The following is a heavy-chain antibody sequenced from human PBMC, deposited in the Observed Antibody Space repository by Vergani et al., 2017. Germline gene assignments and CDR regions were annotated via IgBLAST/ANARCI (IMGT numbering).Heavy chain of an antibody. V-gene: IGHV1-69*12. Sequence: QVQLVQSGAEVKKPGSSVKVSCKASGGTFSSYAISWVRQAPGQGLEWMGGIIPIFGTANYAQKFQGRVRITADESTSTAYMELSSLISEDTAVYYCARGDPYDILTGYYKGYYYGMDVWGQGTTVTVSS. CDR2: IIPIFGTA. D-gene: IGHD3-9*01. CDR1: GGTFSSYA. CDR3: ARGDPYDILTGYYKGYYYGMDV. J-gene: IGHJ6*02.